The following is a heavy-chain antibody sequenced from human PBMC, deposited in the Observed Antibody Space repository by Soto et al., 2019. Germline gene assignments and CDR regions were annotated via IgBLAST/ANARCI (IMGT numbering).Heavy chain of an antibody. J-gene: IGHJ3*02. CDR3: AKLIITIFGVVTNDAFDI. CDR2: ISGSGGST. Sequence: GGSLRLSCAASGFTFSSYAMSWVRQAPGKGLEWVSAISGSGGSTYYADSVKGRFTISRDNSKNTLYLQMNSLRAEDTAVYYCAKLIITIFGVVTNDAFDIWGKGTMVTVSS. D-gene: IGHD3-3*01. CDR1: GFTFSSYA. V-gene: IGHV3-23*01.